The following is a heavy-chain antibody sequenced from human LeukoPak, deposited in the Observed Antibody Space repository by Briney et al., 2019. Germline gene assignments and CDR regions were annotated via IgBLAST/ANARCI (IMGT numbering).Heavy chain of an antibody. CDR2: IKQDGSEK. CDR3: ARSHYYDSSGSFSYYYGLDV. V-gene: IGHV3-7*02. CDR1: GFTFSSYW. D-gene: IGHD3-22*01. Sequence: GGSLRLSCAASGFTFSSYWMTWVRQAPGKGLEWVANIKQDGSEKYYMDSVKGRFTISRDNAKNTLYLQMNSLRAEDTAVYYCARSHYYDSSGSFSYYYGLDVWGQGTTVTVSS. J-gene: IGHJ6*02.